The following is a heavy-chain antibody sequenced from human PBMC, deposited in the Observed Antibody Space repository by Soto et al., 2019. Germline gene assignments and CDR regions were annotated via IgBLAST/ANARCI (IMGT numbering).Heavy chain of an antibody. CDR3: ATRYSSSWKWFDP. Sequence: GESLKISCAASGFTFSSYAMSWVRQAPGKGLEWVSAISGSGGSTYYADSVKGRFTISRDNSKNTLYLQMNSLRAEDTAVYYCATRYSSSWKWFDPWGQGTLVTVSS. CDR2: ISGSGGST. CDR1: GFTFSSYA. D-gene: IGHD6-13*01. J-gene: IGHJ5*02. V-gene: IGHV3-23*01.